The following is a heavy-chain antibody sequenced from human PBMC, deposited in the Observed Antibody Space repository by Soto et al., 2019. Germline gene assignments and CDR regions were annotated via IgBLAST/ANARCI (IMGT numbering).Heavy chain of an antibody. J-gene: IGHJ6*02. CDR3: ARHGVAAAGPYYYPGMDV. D-gene: IGHD6-13*01. CDR1: GYSFTSYC. V-gene: IGHV5-51*01. CDR2: IYPGDSDT. Sequence: GESLKISFTGSGYSFTSYCLGWVRQMPLKGLEWMGIIYPGDSDTRYSPSFQGQLTISADKSISTAYLQWSSLKASDTAMYYCARHGVAAAGPYYYPGMDVWGQGTTVTASS.